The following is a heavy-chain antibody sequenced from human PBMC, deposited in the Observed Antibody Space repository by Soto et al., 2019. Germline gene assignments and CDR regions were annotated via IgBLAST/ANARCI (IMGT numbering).Heavy chain of an antibody. J-gene: IGHJ4*02. CDR1: RCTFSSNS. CDR3: ARWSEGSDF. Sequence: SVKVSCNTSRCTFSSNSISWVRQAPGQGFEWMGGIISIFVNANYAQKFQGRVTITADESTSTPYMELSSLRSEDRAVYYCARWSEGSDFGGKGTVVSVPQ. CDR2: IISIFVNA. V-gene: IGHV1-69*13. D-gene: IGHD2-15*01.